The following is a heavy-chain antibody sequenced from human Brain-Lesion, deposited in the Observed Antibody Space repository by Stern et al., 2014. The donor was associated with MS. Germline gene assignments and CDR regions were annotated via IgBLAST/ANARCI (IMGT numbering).Heavy chain of an antibody. Sequence: VQLVESGAEVKKPGASVKVSCKVSGYTLTELSMHRVRQAPRKGLEWMGGFAPEDGETIYAQKFQGRVTMTEDTSTDTAYMELSSLRSEDTAVYYCATLSPGAGGNYYRHFDYWGQGTLVTVSS. D-gene: IGHD1-26*01. V-gene: IGHV1-24*01. CDR2: FAPEDGET. CDR3: ATLSPGAGGNYYRHFDY. J-gene: IGHJ4*02. CDR1: GYTLTELS.